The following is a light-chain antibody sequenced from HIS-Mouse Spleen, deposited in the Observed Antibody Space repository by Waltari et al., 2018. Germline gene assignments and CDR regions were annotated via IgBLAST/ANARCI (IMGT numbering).Light chain of an antibody. J-gene: IGKJ3*01. CDR2: DAS. CDR1: QSVSSY. CDR3: QQRSNWPPEVT. Sequence: EIVLTQSPATLSLSPGERATFSCRASQSVSSYLAWYQQKPGQAPRLLIYDASNRATGIPARFSGSGSGTDFTLTISSLEPEDFAVYYCQQRSNWPPEVTFGPGTKVDIK. V-gene: IGKV3-11*01.